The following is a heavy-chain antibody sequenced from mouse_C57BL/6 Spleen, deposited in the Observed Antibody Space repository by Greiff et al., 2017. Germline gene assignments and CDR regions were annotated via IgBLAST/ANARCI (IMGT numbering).Heavy chain of an antibody. CDR2: IYPGDGDT. CDR3: ATPQLGHFDY. V-gene: IGHV1-80*01. D-gene: IGHD4-1*02. CDR1: GYAFSSYW. J-gene: IGHJ2*01. Sequence: VQLQQSGAELVKPGASVKISCKASGYAFSSYWMNWVKQRPGTGLEWLGQIYPGDGDTKYNGKFKGKATLTADKSSSTAYMQRSSLTSEDSAVYFCATPQLGHFDYWGQGTTLPGAS.